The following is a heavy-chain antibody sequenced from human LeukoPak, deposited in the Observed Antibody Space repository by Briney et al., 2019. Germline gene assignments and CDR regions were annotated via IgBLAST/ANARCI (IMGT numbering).Heavy chain of an antibody. Sequence: GGTLRLSCAASGFTFSSYGMSWVRQAPGKGLEWFSAISGSGGRTYYADSVKGRFTISRDNSKNTLYLQMNSLGAEDTAVYYCAKDRRVRAFDIWGQGTMVTVSS. CDR3: AKDRRVRAFDI. J-gene: IGHJ3*02. V-gene: IGHV3-23*01. CDR2: ISGSGGRT. D-gene: IGHD3-10*01. CDR1: GFTFSSYG.